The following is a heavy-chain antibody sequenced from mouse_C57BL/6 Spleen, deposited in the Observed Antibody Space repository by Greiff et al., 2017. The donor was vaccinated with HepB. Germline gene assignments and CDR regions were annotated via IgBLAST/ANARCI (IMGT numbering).Heavy chain of an antibody. CDR1: GYTFTDYY. CDR3: AELGLHWYFDV. V-gene: IGHV1-26*01. CDR2: INPNNGGT. D-gene: IGHD4-1*01. Sequence: VQLQQSGPELVKPGASVKISCKASGYTFTDYYMNWVKQSHGKSLEWIGDINPNNGGTSYNQKFKGKATLTVDKSSSTAYMELRSLTSEDSAVYYCAELGLHWYFDVWGTGTTVTVSS. J-gene: IGHJ1*03.